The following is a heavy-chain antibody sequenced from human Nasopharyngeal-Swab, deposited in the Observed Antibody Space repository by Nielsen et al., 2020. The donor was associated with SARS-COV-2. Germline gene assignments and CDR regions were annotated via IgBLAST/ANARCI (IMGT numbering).Heavy chain of an antibody. V-gene: IGHV3-7*03. D-gene: IGHD1-26*01. J-gene: IGHJ4*02. Sequence: VRQAPGKGLEWVANIKQDGSEKYYVDSVKGRFTISRDNAKNSLYLQMSSLRAEDTAVYYCARDQGSYFRLYFDYWGQGTLVTVSS. CDR3: ARDQGSYFRLYFDY. CDR2: IKQDGSEK.